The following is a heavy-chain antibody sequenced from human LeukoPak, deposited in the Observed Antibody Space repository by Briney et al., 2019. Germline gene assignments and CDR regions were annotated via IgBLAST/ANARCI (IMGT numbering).Heavy chain of an antibody. D-gene: IGHD3-9*01. CDR2: IYHSGST. CDR3: ARQAGYFDWLDY. J-gene: IGHJ4*02. CDR1: GYSISSGYY. Sequence: SETLSLTCAVSGYSISSGYYWGWIRQPPGEGLEWIGSIYHSGSTYYNPSLKSRVTISVDTSKNQFSLKLNSVTAADTAVYYCARQAGYFDWLDYWGQGTLVTVSS. V-gene: IGHV4-38-2*01.